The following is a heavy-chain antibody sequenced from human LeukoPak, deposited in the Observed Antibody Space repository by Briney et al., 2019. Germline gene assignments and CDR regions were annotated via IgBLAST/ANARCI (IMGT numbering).Heavy chain of an antibody. J-gene: IGHJ4*02. CDR1: GGSISSSSHY. D-gene: IGHD2-2*01. CDR3: HFKYCSSSTCFYYFDY. Sequence: SETLSLTCTVSGGSISSSSHYWGWIRQPPGNGLGWIGSIYYSGITYYNPSLRSRVSISVDTSKNQFSLKLSSVTATDTAVYYCHFKYCSSSTCFYYFDYWGQGTLVTVSS. V-gene: IGHV4-39*01. CDR2: IYYSGIT.